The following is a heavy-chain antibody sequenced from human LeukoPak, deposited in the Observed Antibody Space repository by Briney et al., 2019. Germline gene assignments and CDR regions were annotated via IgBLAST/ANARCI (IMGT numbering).Heavy chain of an antibody. V-gene: IGHV4-61*01. J-gene: IGHJ6*02. CDR3: ARVAAGGYYYYGMDV. CDR1: GGSVSSGSYY. Sequence: SETLSLTCTVSGGSVSSGSYYWSWIRQPPGKGLEWIGYIYYSGSTNYNPSLKSRVTISVDTSKSQFSLKLSSVTAADTAVYYCARVAAGGYYYYGMDVWGQGTTVTVSS. CDR2: IYYSGST. D-gene: IGHD3-16*01.